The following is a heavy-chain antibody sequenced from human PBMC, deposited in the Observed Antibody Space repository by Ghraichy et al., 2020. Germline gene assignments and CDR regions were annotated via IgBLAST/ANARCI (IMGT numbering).Heavy chain of an antibody. CDR1: AYTFANYA. V-gene: IGHV1-3*01. D-gene: IGHD1-26*01. CDR3: AKDSGTSFFDY. CDR2: INVGKGTT. J-gene: IGHJ4*02. Sequence: ASVKVSCKTSAYTFANYAIHWLRQAPGQRLEWMGWINVGKGTTKYSQRLQGRVTITSDTSASTVYMELSSLRSEDTAVYYCAKDSGTSFFDYWGQGTLVTVSS.